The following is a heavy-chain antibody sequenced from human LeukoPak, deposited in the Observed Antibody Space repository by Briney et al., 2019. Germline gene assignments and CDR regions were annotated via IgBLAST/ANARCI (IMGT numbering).Heavy chain of an antibody. CDR3: ARGVGSSWPGWFDP. CDR2: ISSSSTYV. Sequence: GGSLRLACAASGFTISNRDMNWVRQAPGKGLEWVSSISSSSTYVFHADSVKGRFTISRDNAKNSLYLQMNSLRAEDTAVYYCARGVGSSWPGWFDPWGQGTLVTGAS. D-gene: IGHD6-13*01. J-gene: IGHJ5*02. V-gene: IGHV3-21*01. CDR1: GFTISNRD.